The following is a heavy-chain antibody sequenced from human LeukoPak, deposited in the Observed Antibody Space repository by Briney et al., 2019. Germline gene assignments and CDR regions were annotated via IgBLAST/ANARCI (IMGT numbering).Heavy chain of an antibody. Sequence: GGSLRLSCAASGFTFSNCWMHWVRQAPGKGLEWVSSITSSSSYIYYADSVMGRFTISRDNANNSLYLQMNSLRAEDTAVYYCARHVVAVGFDYWGQGTLVTVSS. J-gene: IGHJ4*02. CDR3: ARHVVAVGFDY. CDR2: ITSSSSYI. D-gene: IGHD3-22*01. V-gene: IGHV3-21*01. CDR1: GFTFSNCW.